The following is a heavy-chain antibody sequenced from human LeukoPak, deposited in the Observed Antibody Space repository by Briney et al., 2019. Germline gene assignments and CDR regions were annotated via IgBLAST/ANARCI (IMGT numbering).Heavy chain of an antibody. CDR3: AKGRYVGGDINWFDP. V-gene: IGHV3-23*01. J-gene: IGHJ5*02. CDR2: ISGSGDGGSGGIT. CDR1: GFTFSTYA. Sequence: QSGGSLRLSCAASGFTFSTYAMSWVRQAPGRGLEWVSAISGSGDGGSGGITYYADSVKGRFTISRDNSKNTLYLQMNSLRAEDTAVYYCAKGRYVGGDINWFDPWGQGTLVTVSS. D-gene: IGHD2-21*01.